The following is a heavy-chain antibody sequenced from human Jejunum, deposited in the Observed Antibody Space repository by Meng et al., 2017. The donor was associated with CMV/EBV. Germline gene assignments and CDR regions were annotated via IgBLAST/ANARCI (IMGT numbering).Heavy chain of an antibody. J-gene: IGHJ4*02. CDR3: ARGESRGYYYFDY. CDR2: FSPGGNI. V-gene: IGHV4-4*07. Sequence: QLHLQESGPGLVRPSETLSLTCTVSGDSISNYFWRWIRQPAGKKLEWIGRFSPGGNINYIPSLKGRLTMSVDTSNNQIFLNVTSVTAADTALYYCARGESRGYYYFDYWGQGILVTVSS. CDR1: GDSISNYF. D-gene: IGHD3-22*01.